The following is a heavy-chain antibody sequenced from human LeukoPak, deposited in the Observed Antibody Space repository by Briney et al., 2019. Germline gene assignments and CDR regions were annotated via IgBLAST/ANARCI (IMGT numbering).Heavy chain of an antibody. Sequence: GGSLRLSCAASGFTFSGYSMNWVRQAPGKGLEWVSYISSSGSIIYYADSVKGRFTISRDNAKNSLYPQMNSLRAEDTAMYYCARDRYGDYLIDYWGQGTLVIVSS. CDR1: GFTFSGYS. V-gene: IGHV3-48*01. CDR2: ISSSGSII. CDR3: ARDRYGDYLIDY. D-gene: IGHD4-17*01. J-gene: IGHJ4*02.